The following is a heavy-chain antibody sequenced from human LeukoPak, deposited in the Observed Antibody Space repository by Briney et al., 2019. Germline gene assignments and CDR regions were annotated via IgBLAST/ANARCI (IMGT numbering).Heavy chain of an antibody. Sequence: SGPALVKPTQTLTLTCTFSGFSLSTSGMCVSWIRQPPGKTLEWLARIDWDDDKYYSTSLKTRLTISQDTSKNQVVLTMTNMDPVDTATYYCARIHFANNDGGNLFFDYWGQGTLVTVSS. CDR3: ARIHFANNDGGNLFFDY. CDR2: IDWDDDK. CDR1: GFSLSTSGMC. V-gene: IGHV2-70*11. J-gene: IGHJ4*02. D-gene: IGHD4-23*01.